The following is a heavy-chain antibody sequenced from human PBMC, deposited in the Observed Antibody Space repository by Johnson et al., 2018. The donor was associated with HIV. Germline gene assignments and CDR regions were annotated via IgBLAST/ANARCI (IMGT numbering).Heavy chain of an antibody. CDR3: ARVRTGDSSGYHDAFDI. V-gene: IGHV3-11*01. J-gene: IGHJ3*02. Sequence: VQLVESGGGLVKPGGSQRLSCAASGFTFRDYYMSWIRQAPGKGLEWVSYISTSGSTIYYADSVKGRFTISRDNAKNSLSLQMNSLRVEDTALYYCARVRTGDSSGYHDAFDIWGQGTMVIVSS. CDR1: GFTFRDYY. CDR2: ISTSGSTI. D-gene: IGHD3-22*01.